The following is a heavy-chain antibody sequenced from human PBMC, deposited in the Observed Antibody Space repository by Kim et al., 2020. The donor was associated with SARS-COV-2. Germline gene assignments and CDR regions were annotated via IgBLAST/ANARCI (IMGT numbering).Heavy chain of an antibody. J-gene: IGHJ4*02. Sequence: ESVKDQLTISRDNTKNTLHRQMNSLGAEDKAVYYCAKDPAYSGSLIPFDSWGQGTLVTVSS. D-gene: IGHD1-26*01. V-gene: IGHV3-23*01. CDR3: AKDPAYSGSLIPFDS.